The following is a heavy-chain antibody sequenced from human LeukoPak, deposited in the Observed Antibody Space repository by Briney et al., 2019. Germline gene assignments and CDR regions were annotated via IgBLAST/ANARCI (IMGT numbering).Heavy chain of an antibody. V-gene: IGHV3-33*01. CDR3: TRYNNDHFDY. CDR2: IACDGSRA. D-gene: IGHD1-14*01. CDR1: GFTFGGYG. Sequence: PGGSLRLSCAGSGFTFGGYGMHWFRQTPGKGLEWVAVIACDGSRAFYADSVKGRFTISRDNSKNTMSVQMDDLRAEDTAVYYCTRYNNDHFDYWGQGTLVTVSS. J-gene: IGHJ4*02.